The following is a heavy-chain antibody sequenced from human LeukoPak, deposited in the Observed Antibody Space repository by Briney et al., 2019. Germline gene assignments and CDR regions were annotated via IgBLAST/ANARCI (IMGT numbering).Heavy chain of an antibody. V-gene: IGHV1-69*05. CDR1: GYTFTSYY. CDR3: ARGNDFWSAITT. Sequence: GASVKVSCKASGYTFTSYYMHWVRQAPGQGLEWMGRIIPIFGTANYAQKFQGRVTITTDESTSTAYMELSSLRSEDTAVYYCARGNDFWSAITTWGQGTLVTVSS. J-gene: IGHJ5*02. CDR2: IIPIFGTA. D-gene: IGHD3-3*01.